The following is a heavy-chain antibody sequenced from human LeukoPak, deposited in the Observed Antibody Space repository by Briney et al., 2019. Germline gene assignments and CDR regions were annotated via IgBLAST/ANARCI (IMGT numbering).Heavy chain of an antibody. D-gene: IGHD4-17*01. CDR3: ARLYYGDSY. CDR2: IYYSGST. Sequence: SETLSLTCTVSGGSISSSSYYWGWIRQPPGKGLEWIGSIYYSGSTHYNPSLKSRVTISVDTSKNQFSLKLSSVTAADTAVYYCARLYYGDSYWGQGTLVTVSS. CDR1: GGSISSSSYY. V-gene: IGHV4-39*01. J-gene: IGHJ4*02.